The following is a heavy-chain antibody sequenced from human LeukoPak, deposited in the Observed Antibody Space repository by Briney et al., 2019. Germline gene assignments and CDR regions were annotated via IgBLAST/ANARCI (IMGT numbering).Heavy chain of an antibody. CDR2: IWYDGSNK. CDR1: GFTFSSYG. J-gene: IGHJ4*02. Sequence: SGRSLRLSCAASGFTFSSYGIHWVRQAPGKGLEWVAVIWYDGSNKYYADSVKGRFTISRDNSKNTLYLQMNSLRAEDTAVYYCARASYYYGSGSPPGYWGQGTLVTVSS. V-gene: IGHV3-33*01. D-gene: IGHD3-10*01. CDR3: ARASYYYGSGSPPGY.